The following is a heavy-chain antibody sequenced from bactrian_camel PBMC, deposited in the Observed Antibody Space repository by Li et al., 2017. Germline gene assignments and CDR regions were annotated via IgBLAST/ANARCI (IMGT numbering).Heavy chain of an antibody. Sequence: DVQLVESGGGSVQAGGSLKLSCVARGYRYCNYDMSWFRQAPGKEREGVAVIHNRSGSTYAADSVKGRFTISQDNAKNTVHLQISSLKPEDTAVYYCAADGGPPIKYGGICPTPTSTSARGPRSPSP. J-gene: IGHJ4*01. CDR2: IHNRSGST. CDR1: GYRYCNYD. V-gene: IGHV3S40*01. D-gene: IGHD2*01.